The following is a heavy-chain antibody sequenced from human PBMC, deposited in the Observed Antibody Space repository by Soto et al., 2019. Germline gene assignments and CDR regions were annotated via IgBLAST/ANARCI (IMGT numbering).Heavy chain of an antibody. J-gene: IGHJ4*02. CDR1: GFTFSSFW. CDR3: SKDTLSFNGYDYIFDQ. Sequence: GGSLRLSCATSGFTFSSFWMHWVRQAPGEGLVWVSRINSDGSSITYADSVKGRFTISRDNSKNTLYLQMNSLRPEYTAVYYCSKDTLSFNGYDYIFDQWGQGTLVTVSS. V-gene: IGHV3-74*01. CDR2: INSDGSSI. D-gene: IGHD5-12*01.